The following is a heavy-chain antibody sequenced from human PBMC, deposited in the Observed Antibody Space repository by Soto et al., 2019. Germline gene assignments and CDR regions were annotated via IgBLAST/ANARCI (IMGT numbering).Heavy chain of an antibody. Sequence: QVQLVQSGAEVKKPGSSVKLSCKASGGPFSSYHISWVRQAPGQGLEWVGRIIPILGRANNAQHFQGRVTITACTSTNTAYMELSSLTSEDTAVYYCAQVGGTTSSNWFDPWGHGNLVTVSS. V-gene: IGHV1-69*02. D-gene: IGHD2-2*01. CDR3: AQVGGTTSSNWFDP. CDR1: GGPFSSYH. CDR2: IIPILGRA. J-gene: IGHJ5*02.